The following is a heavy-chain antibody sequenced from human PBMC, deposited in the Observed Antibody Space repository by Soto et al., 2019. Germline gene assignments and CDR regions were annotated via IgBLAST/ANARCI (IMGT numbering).Heavy chain of an antibody. CDR3: ARERHGECYFEY. Sequence: QVQLVQSGAEVKNPGASVKVSCKASGYTFASSYIHWVRQAPGQGLDWMGIINPSSGTTDYAQKLQGRVTMTRDTSTSTVFMELTSLRSEDTAVYYCARERHGECYFEYWGQGTLVTVSS. V-gene: IGHV1-46*03. CDR2: INPSSGTT. D-gene: IGHD4-17*01. J-gene: IGHJ4*02. CDR1: GYTFASSY.